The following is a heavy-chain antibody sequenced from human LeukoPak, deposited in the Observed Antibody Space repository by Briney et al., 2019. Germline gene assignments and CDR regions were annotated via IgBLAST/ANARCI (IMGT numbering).Heavy chain of an antibody. CDR2: ISSSSSTI. J-gene: IGHJ4*02. CDR3: AREGQVFRYNWNDPDY. CDR1: GFTFNNYA. V-gene: IGHV3-48*04. D-gene: IGHD1-1*01. Sequence: GGSLRLSCAASGFTFNNYAMTWVRQAPGKGLEWVSYISSSSSTIYYADSVKGRFTISRDNAKNSLYLQMNSLRAEDTAVYYCAREGQVFRYNWNDPDYWGQGTLVTVSS.